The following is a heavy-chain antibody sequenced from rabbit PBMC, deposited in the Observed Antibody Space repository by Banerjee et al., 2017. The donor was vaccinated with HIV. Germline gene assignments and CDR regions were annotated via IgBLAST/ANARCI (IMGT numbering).Heavy chain of an antibody. J-gene: IGHJ6*01. V-gene: IGHV1S40*01. CDR1: GFSFSGSHY. Sequence: ESGGGLVKPGASLTLTCTASGFSFSGSHYMCWVRQAPGKGLEWIACIDSGSRDFTYYASWAKGRFTISKTSSTTVTLQMTSLTVADTATYFCARDTGTSFSTYGMDLWGPGTLVTVS. D-gene: IGHD8-1*01. CDR3: ARDTGTSFSTYGMDL. CDR2: IDSGSRDFT.